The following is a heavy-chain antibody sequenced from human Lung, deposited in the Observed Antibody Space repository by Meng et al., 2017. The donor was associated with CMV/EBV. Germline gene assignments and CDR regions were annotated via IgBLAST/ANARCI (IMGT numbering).Heavy chain of an antibody. Sequence: ESXKISXAASGFTFSNSDMNWVRQAPGKGLEWVANIGQDGIEKYYVDSVKGRFTISRDNARNSLFLQMNNLRGEDTAVYYCARDPPPVASRFDDWGRGTXVTGAS. CDR2: IGQDGIEK. CDR1: GFTFSNSD. CDR3: ARDPPPVASRFDD. D-gene: IGHD2-15*01. J-gene: IGHJ4*02. V-gene: IGHV3-7*01.